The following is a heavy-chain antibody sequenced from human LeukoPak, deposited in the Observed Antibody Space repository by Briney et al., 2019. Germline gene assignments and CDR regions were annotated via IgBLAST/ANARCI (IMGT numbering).Heavy chain of an antibody. Sequence: SETLSLTCTVSGGPINKSSYYWGWIRQPPGKGLEWIGSIYFSGSTCYNPSLKSRVTISVDRSRNQFSLKLRSVTATDTAVYYCARDWGGYFDYWGQGTLVTVSS. J-gene: IGHJ4*02. V-gene: IGHV4-39*07. CDR3: ARDWGGYFDY. D-gene: IGHD3-16*01. CDR1: GGPINKSSYY. CDR2: IYFSGST.